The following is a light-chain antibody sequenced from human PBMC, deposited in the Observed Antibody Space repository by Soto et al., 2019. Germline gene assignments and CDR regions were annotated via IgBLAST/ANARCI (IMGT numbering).Light chain of an antibody. J-gene: IGKJ1*01. V-gene: IGKV1-12*01. CDR3: LQTTSFPWT. Sequence: DIQMTQSPSSVSASLGDIVTITCRASQGIGNWLAWYQQRPGKAPKLLIYASSTLQSGVPSRFSGSGSGTDFALTISSLQPEDCATYWCLQTTSFPWTFGQGTKVDIK. CDR2: ASS. CDR1: QGIGNW.